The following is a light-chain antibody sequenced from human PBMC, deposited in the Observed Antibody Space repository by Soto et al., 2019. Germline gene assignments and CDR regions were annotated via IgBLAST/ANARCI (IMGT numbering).Light chain of an antibody. CDR3: QQYNNWPIT. CDR2: GAS. V-gene: IGKV3-15*01. J-gene: IGKJ5*01. Sequence: EILMTQSPATLSVSPGEGLTLSCRASQSISRTLARYQQRPGQAPRLLIYGASSRATGVPARFSGSGSGTEFTLTISSLEPEDSAVYYCQQYNNWPITFGQGTRLENK. CDR1: QSISRT.